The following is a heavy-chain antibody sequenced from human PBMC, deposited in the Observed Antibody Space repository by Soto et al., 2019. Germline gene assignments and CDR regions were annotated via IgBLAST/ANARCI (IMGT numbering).Heavy chain of an antibody. V-gene: IGHV4-30-4*01. Sequence: SETLSLTCTVSGGSISSGDYYWSWIRQPPGKGLEWIGYIYYSGSTYYNPSLKSRVTISVDTSKNQVSLKLSSVTAADTAVYYCAPIVVHSDGFEHWGQSSLATVSS. J-gene: IGHJ1*01. CDR1: GGSISSGDYY. CDR2: IYYSGST. CDR3: APIVVHSDGFEH. D-gene: IGHD3-22*01.